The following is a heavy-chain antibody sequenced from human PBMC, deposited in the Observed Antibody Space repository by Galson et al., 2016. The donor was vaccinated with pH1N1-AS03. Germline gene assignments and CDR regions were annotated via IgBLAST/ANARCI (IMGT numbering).Heavy chain of an antibody. CDR1: GFIFASYT. Sequence: SLRLSCAASGFIFASYTMHWVRQAPGKGLEWVAIIHKDGSEKHYLDSVKGRFTISRDNAKNSIYLQMDTLRPEDTAFYYCARGAGFLVDYWGQGTLVTVSS. CDR2: IHKDGSEK. CDR3: ARGAGFLVDY. J-gene: IGHJ4*02. V-gene: IGHV3-7*03. D-gene: IGHD1-1*01.